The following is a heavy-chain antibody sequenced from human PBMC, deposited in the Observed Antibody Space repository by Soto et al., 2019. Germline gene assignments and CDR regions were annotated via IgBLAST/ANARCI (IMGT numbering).Heavy chain of an antibody. CDR1: GCSIHSYY. CDR3: ARGGSGWYYFDY. D-gene: IGHD6-19*01. Sequence: SGTPFPTRTFPGCSIHSYYWGRIPQPPGKGLEWLGYIYYSGSTNYNPSLKSRVTISVDTSKNQFSLKLSSVTAADTAVYYCARGGSGWYYFDYWGQGTLVTVSS. J-gene: IGHJ4*02. CDR2: IYYSGST. V-gene: IGHV4-59*01.